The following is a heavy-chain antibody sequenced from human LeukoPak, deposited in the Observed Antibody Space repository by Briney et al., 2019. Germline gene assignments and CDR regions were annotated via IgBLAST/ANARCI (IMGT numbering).Heavy chain of an antibody. CDR3: ARVPGIAVAGDY. Sequence: GGSLRLSCAASGFTFSSYWMSWVRQAPVKGLEWVANIKQYGSEKYYVDSVKGRFTSSTGNAKNSLYLQMNSLRAYDTAVYYCARVPGIAVAGDYWGQGTLVTVSS. J-gene: IGHJ4*02. CDR1: GFTFSSYW. D-gene: IGHD6-19*01. V-gene: IGHV3-7*04. CDR2: IKQYGSEK.